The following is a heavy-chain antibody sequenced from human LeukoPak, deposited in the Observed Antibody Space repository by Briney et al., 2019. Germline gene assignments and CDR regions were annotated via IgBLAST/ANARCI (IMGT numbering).Heavy chain of an antibody. CDR2: IYGSGRT. CDR1: GGSVSSGSSC. J-gene: IGHJ5*02. D-gene: IGHD3-10*01. CDR3: AKPRSSGSGSWFDP. V-gene: IGHV4-61*01. Sequence: SETLSLTCTVSGGSVSSGSSCWSWIRQPPGKGLEWIGYIYGSGRTNYNPSLKSRVTISVDTSKNQFSLKLSSVTAADTAVYYCAKPRSSGSGSWFDPWGQGTLVTVSA.